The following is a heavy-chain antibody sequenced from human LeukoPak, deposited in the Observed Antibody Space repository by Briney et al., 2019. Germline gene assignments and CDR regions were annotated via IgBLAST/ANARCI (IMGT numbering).Heavy chain of an antibody. D-gene: IGHD4-17*01. CDR3: TTEPYGDHLPYY. Sequence: GGSLRLSCAASGFTFSNAWMSWVRQAPGKGLEWVGRIKSKTDGGTTDYAAPVKGRFTISRDDSKNTLYLQMNSLKTEDTAVYYCTTEPYGDHLPYYWGQGTLVTVSS. V-gene: IGHV3-15*01. CDR2: IKSKTDGGTT. J-gene: IGHJ4*02. CDR1: GFTFSNAW.